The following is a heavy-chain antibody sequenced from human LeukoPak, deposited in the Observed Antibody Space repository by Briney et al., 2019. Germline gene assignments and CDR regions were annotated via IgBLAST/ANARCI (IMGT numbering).Heavy chain of an antibody. Sequence: GGSLKLSCAPSGFIFSSYGIHWVRQAPGKGLEWEAFIRYDGSDKYYADSVKGRFTMSRDNSKKKVYLQMNSLRAEDTAVYYCAKDAWEVGATSEIDYWGQGTLVTVSS. CDR1: GFIFSSYG. D-gene: IGHD1-26*01. CDR2: IRYDGSDK. J-gene: IGHJ4*02. V-gene: IGHV3-30*02. CDR3: AKDAWEVGATSEIDY.